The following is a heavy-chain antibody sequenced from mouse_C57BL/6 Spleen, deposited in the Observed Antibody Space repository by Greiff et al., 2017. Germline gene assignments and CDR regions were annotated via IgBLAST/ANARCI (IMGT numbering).Heavy chain of an antibody. CDR3: ERHNYSNYNFDY. CDR2: IDPSDSYT. J-gene: IGHJ2*01. CDR1: GYTFTSYW. D-gene: IGHD2-5*01. V-gene: IGHV1-69*01. Sequence: QVQLQQPGAELVMPGASVKLSCKASGYTFTSYWMHWVKQRPGQGLEWIGEIDPSDSYTNYNQKFKGKSTLTVDKSSSTAYMQLSSLTSEDSAVYDCERHNYSNYNFDYWGQGTTLTVSS.